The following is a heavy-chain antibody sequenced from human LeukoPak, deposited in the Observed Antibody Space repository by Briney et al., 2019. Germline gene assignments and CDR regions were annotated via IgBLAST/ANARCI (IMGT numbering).Heavy chain of an antibody. CDR1: GGSISINNFW. CDR3: ARDEGDGSYFDN. Sequence: PSETLSLTCSISGGSISINNFWWGWIRQSPGKAMEWVGSVYYSGSTYYNPSLTRRLTMSVDTSKNQFSLKLTSLTAADTAVYYCARDEGDGSYFDNWGQGTLVTVSS. J-gene: IGHJ4*02. V-gene: IGHV4-39*07. D-gene: IGHD2-15*01. CDR2: VYYSGST.